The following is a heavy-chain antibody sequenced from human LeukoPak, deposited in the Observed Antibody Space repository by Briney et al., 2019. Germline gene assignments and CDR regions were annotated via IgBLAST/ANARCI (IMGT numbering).Heavy chain of an antibody. CDR3: ARDSGSSSSDY. CDR2: IYYTGST. J-gene: IGHJ4*02. D-gene: IGHD1-26*01. Sequence: SSETLSLTCTVSGGSVNNYYWNWIRQPPGKGLEWIGYIYYTGSTNSNPSLKSRVTISVDTSKNQFSLKLSSVTAADTAVYYCARDSGSSSSDYWGQGTLVTVSS. V-gene: IGHV4-59*02. CDR1: GGSVNNYY.